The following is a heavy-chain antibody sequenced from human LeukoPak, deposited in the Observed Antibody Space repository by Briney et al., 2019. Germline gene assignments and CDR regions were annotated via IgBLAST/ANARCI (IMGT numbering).Heavy chain of an antibody. J-gene: IGHJ4*02. CDR1: DYSISSAYY. CDR3: ARLGYCSSTSCYPVN. V-gene: IGHV4-38-2*01. D-gene: IGHD2-2*01. Sequence: SETLSLTCAVSDYSISSAYYWGWIRQPPGKGLEWIASIHHSGSTDYNPSLKSRVTISIDTSKNQFSLNLRFVTATDTAVYYCARLGYCSSTSCYPVNWGQGTLVTVSS. CDR2: IHHSGST.